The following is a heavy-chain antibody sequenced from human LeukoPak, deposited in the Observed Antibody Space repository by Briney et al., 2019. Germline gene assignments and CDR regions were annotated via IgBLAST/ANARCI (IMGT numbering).Heavy chain of an antibody. V-gene: IGHV3-9*03. CDR3: AKGSGWYTGDAFDI. CDR2: ISCNSGSI. J-gene: IGHJ3*02. CDR1: GSTFDDYA. D-gene: IGHD6-19*01. Sequence: GRSLRLSCAASGSTFDDYAMHWVRQAPGKGLEWVSGISCNSGSIGYADSVKGRFTISRDNAKNSLYLQMNSLRAEDMALYYCAKGSGWYTGDAFDIWGQETMVTVSS.